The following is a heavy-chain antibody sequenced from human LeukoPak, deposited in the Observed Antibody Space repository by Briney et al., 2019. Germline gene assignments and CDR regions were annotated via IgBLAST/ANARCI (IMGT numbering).Heavy chain of an antibody. CDR3: ASRRDGYNYSDAFDI. V-gene: IGHV3-53*01. CDR1: GFTFSSYA. CDR2: IYSGGST. Sequence: GGSLRLSCAASGFTFSSYAMSWVRQAPGKGLEWVSVIYSGGSTYYADSVKGRFTISRDNSKNTLYLQMNSLRAEDTAVYYCASRRDGYNYSDAFDIWGQGTMVTVSS. D-gene: IGHD5-24*01. J-gene: IGHJ3*02.